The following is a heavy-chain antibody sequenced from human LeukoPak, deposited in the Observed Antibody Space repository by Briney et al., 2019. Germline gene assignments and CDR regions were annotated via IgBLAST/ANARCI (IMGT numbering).Heavy chain of an antibody. V-gene: IGHV1-69*06. Sequence: ASVKVSCKASGGTFSSYAISWVRQAPGQGLEWMGGIIPIFGTANYAQKFQGRVTITADKSTSTAYMELSSLRSEDTAVYYCARVPHRYYYMDVWGKGTTVTISS. CDR1: GGTFSSYA. CDR3: ARVPHRYYYMDV. CDR2: IIPIFGTA. J-gene: IGHJ6*03.